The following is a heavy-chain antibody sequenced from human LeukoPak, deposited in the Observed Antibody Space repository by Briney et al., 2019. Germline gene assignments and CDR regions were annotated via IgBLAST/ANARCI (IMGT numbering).Heavy chain of an antibody. J-gene: IGHJ4*02. Sequence: GGSLRLSCAASGFTFSGSAMHWARQASGKGLEWVGRIRSEANSYATAYAASVKGRFTISRDDSKNTAYLQMNSLKTEDTAVYYCTRRVYGDYEDYWGQGTLVTVSS. CDR1: GFTFSGSA. V-gene: IGHV3-73*01. D-gene: IGHD4-17*01. CDR3: TRRVYGDYEDY. CDR2: IRSEANSYAT.